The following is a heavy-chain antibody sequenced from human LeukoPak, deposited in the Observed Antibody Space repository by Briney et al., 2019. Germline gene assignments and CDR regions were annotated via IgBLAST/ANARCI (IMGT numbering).Heavy chain of an antibody. J-gene: IGHJ5*02. D-gene: IGHD3-10*01. CDR2: ISSSSNYM. V-gene: IGHV3-21*04. CDR3: ARDKDDYGSGNHWFDP. Sequence: GGSLRLSCAASGFTFSRNAMNWVRQAPGKGLEWVSFISSSSNYMSYADSVKGRFTISRDNAKNSLYLQMNSLRAEDTAVYYCARDKDDYGSGNHWFDPWGQGTLVTVSS. CDR1: GFTFSRNA.